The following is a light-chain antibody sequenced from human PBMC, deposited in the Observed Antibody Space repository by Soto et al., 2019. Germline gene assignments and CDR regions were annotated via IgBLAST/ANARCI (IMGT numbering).Light chain of an antibody. J-gene: IGLJ1*01. CDR2: VNR. CDR3: QSYDSSLSGYV. V-gene: IGLV1-40*01. Sequence: QSVLTQPPSVSGAPGQRVTISCTGSSSNIGAGYDVHWYQQLPGTAPKLLIYVNRNRPSRVPDRFSGSKSGTSASLAITGLQAEDEADYYCQSYDSSLSGYVFGTGTKVTVL. CDR1: SSNIGAGYD.